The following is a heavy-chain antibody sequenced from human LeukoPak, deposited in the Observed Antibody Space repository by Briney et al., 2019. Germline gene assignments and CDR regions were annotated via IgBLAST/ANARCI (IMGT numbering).Heavy chain of an antibody. J-gene: IGHJ3*02. CDR3: ARSSNYAQAVHSFDI. V-gene: IGHV4-38-2*02. CDR2: RYHSGST. CDR1: GYSITSGYY. D-gene: IGHD4/OR15-4a*01. Sequence: SETLSLTYTVCGYSITSGYYWGWIRQSPGKGLEWLGSRYHSGSTYYNLSLKSRVTFSVDTSKNQISLKLSSVTAADTAIYYCARSSNYAQAVHSFDIWGRGTVVTVSS.